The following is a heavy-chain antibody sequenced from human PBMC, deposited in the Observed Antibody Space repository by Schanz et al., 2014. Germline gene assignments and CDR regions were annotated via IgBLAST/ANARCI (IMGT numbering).Heavy chain of an antibody. J-gene: IGHJ6*02. D-gene: IGHD3-10*01. V-gene: IGHV1-46*01. CDR3: VRDAGWAFGDYHGMDV. CDR1: GYTFTSYY. CDR2: INPSVGNT. Sequence: QVQLVQSGAEVKKPGVSVKVSCEASGYTFTSYYIHWFRQAPGQGLEWMGLINPSVGNTNYAQKFRGRVTMTRDTSTSTVYMELSSLRSEDTAVYYCVRDAGWAFGDYHGMDVWGQGTMVTVSS.